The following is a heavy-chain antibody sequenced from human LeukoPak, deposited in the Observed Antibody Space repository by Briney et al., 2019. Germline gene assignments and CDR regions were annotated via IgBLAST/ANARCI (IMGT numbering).Heavy chain of an antibody. CDR3: ARDGSGSGWYWFDP. V-gene: IGHV4-4*07. CDR2: IYTSGIT. Sequence: SETLSLTCTVSGGSISSSYWSWIRQPAGKGLERIGRIYTSGITNYNPSLKSRVTMSVDTSKKQFSLKLTSVTAADTAVYYCARDGSGSGWYWFDPWGQGTLVTVSS. D-gene: IGHD6-19*01. CDR1: GGSISSSY. J-gene: IGHJ5*02.